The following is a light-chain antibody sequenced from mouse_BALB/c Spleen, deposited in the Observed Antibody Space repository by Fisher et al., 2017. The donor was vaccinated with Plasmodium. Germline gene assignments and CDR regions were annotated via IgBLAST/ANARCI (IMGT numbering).Light chain of an antibody. CDR2: YTS. CDR3: QQSNSWPLT. J-gene: IGKJ5*01. V-gene: IGKV5-43*01. Sequence: DIVLTQTPVTLSVTPGDSVSLSCRASQTVNNNLHWYQQKSHESPRLLINYTSQSMSGIPSRFSGSGSGTDFTFSINSVETEDFGMYFCQQSNSWPLTFGAGTKLELK. CDR1: QTVNNN.